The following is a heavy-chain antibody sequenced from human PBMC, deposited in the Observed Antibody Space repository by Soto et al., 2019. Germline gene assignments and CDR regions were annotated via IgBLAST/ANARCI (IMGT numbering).Heavy chain of an antibody. J-gene: IGHJ4*02. V-gene: IGHV4-39*01. D-gene: IGHD1-1*01. CDR3: ARHFNWNFPIDY. CDR1: GGSISSSSYY. CDR2: IYYSGST. Sequence: PSETLSLTCTVSGGSISSSSYYWGWIRQPPGKGLEWIGNIYYSGSTNYNPSLKSRVTISVDTSKNQFSLKLSSVTAADTAVYYCARHFNWNFPIDYWGQGTLVTVSS.